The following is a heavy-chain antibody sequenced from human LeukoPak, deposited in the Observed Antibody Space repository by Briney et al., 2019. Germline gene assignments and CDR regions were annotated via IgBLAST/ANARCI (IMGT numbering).Heavy chain of an antibody. CDR2: IRYDGSNK. J-gene: IGHJ6*03. D-gene: IGHD1-7*01. V-gene: IGHV3-30*02. CDR3: ARKTGTTDYYYYMDV. Sequence: PGGSLRLSCAASGFTFSSYGMHWVRQAPGKGLEWVAFIRYDGSNKYYADSVKGRFTISRDNAKNSLYLQMNSLRAEDTAVYYCARKTGTTDYYYYMDVWGKGTTVTVSS. CDR1: GFTFSSYG.